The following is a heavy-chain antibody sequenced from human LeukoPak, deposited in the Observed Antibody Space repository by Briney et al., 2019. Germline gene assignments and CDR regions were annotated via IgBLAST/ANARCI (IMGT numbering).Heavy chain of an antibody. CDR1: GGSISSSSYY. D-gene: IGHD6-19*01. V-gene: IGHV4-39*07. J-gene: IGHJ4*02. Sequence: SETLSLTCTVSGGSISSSSYYWGWIRQPPGKGLEWIGSIYHSGSTYYNPSLKSRVTISVDTSKNQFSLKLSSVTAADTAVYYCARFGSGWHYFDFWGQGTLVTVSS. CDR2: IYHSGST. CDR3: ARFGSGWHYFDF.